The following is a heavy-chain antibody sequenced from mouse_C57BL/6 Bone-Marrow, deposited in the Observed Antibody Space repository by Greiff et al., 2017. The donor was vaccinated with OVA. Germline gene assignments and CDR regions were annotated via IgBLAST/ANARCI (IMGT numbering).Heavy chain of an antibody. J-gene: IGHJ2*01. D-gene: IGHD1-1*01. CDR1: GYTFTDYY. CDR3: ARGGVVATDY. V-gene: IGHV1-19*01. Sequence: EVQVVESGPVLVKPGASVKMSCKASGYTFTDYYMNWVKQSHGKSLEWIGVINPYNGGTSYNQKFKGKATLTVDKSSSTAYMELNSLTSEDSAVYYCARGGVVATDYWGQGTTLTVSS. CDR2: INPYNGGT.